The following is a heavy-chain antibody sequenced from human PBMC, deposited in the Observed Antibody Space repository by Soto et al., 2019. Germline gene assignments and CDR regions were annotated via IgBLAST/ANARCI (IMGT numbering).Heavy chain of an antibody. CDR2: IYYSGST. J-gene: IGHJ4*02. Sequence: SETLSLTCTVSGGSISSSSYYWGWIRQPPGKGLEWIGSIYYSGSTYYNPSLKSRVTISVDTSKNQFSLKLSSVTAADTAVYYCARILDYYDSSGSPDYWGQGTLDTVSS. D-gene: IGHD3-22*01. CDR3: ARILDYYDSSGSPDY. CDR1: GGSISSSSYY. V-gene: IGHV4-39*01.